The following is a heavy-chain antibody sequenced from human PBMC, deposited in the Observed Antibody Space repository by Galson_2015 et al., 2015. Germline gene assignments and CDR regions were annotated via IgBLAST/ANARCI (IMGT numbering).Heavy chain of an antibody. CDR2: MYPDDSDT. CDR3: ARRVDMATIVALDI. Sequence: QSGAEVKKPGESLTISCKGSGYRFTSYWIGWVRQMPGKGLEWMGIMYPDDSDTRYSPSFQGQVTISADKSITTAYLQWSSLKASDTAMYYCARRVDMATIVALDIWGQGTMVTVSS. V-gene: IGHV5-51*01. J-gene: IGHJ3*02. CDR1: GYRFTSYW. D-gene: IGHD5-24*01.